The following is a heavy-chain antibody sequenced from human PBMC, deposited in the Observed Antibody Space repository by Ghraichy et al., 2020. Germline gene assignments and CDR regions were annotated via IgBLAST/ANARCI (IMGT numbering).Heavy chain of an antibody. J-gene: IGHJ4*02. V-gene: IGHV3-23*01. CDR2: ISGSGGST. Sequence: LSLTCAASGFTFSSYAMSWVRQAPGKGLEWVSAISGSGGSTYYADSVKGRFTISRDNSKNTLYLQMNSLRAEDTAVYYCAKDLLPYDYYDSSGYPRSIDYWGQGTLVTVSS. D-gene: IGHD3-22*01. CDR3: AKDLLPYDYYDSSGYPRSIDY. CDR1: GFTFSSYA.